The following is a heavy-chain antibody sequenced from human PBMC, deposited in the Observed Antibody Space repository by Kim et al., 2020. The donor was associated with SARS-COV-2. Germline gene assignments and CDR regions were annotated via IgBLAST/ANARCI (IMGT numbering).Heavy chain of an antibody. J-gene: IGHJ4*02. CDR3: ARDFLQWLVGDYFDY. CDR2: ISYDGSNK. D-gene: IGHD6-19*01. CDR1: GFTFSSYA. Sequence: GGSLRLSCAASGFTFSSYAMHWVRQAPGKGLEWVAVISYDGSNKYYADSVKGRFTISRDNSKNTLYLQMNSLRAEDTAVYYCARDFLQWLVGDYFDYWGQGTLVTVSS. V-gene: IGHV3-30*04.